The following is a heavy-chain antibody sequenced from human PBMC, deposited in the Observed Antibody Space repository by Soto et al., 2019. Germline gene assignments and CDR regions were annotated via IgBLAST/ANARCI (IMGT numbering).Heavy chain of an antibody. V-gene: IGHV4-31*02. CDR2: IYYSGST. D-gene: IGHD2-21*02. Sequence: TLSLTCTVSGGSISSGGYYWNWIRQHPGKGLEWIAYIYYSGSTYYNPSLKSRVTISIDTSKNQFSLILSSVTAADTAVYYCARDLRLDSWGPGTLVTVSS. CDR1: GGSISSGGYY. J-gene: IGHJ4*02. CDR3: ARDLRLDS.